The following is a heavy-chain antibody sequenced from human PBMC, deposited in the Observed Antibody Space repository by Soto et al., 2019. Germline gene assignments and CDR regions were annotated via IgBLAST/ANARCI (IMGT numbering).Heavy chain of an antibody. CDR3: ARDHLNYYDSSGYYMGDAFDI. CDR1: GYSISSGYY. V-gene: IGHV4-38-2*02. D-gene: IGHD3-22*01. Sequence: SETLSLTCGVSGYSISSGYYWGWIRQPPGKGLEWIGSIYHSGTTYYNPSLKSRVTISVDKSKNQFSLKLSSVTAADTAVYYCARDHLNYYDSSGYYMGDAFDIWGQGTMVTVSS. CDR2: IYHSGTT. J-gene: IGHJ3*02.